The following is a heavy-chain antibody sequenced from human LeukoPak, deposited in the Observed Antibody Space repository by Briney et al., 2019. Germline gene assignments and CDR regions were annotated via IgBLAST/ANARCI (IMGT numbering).Heavy chain of an antibody. D-gene: IGHD4-17*01. CDR2: MFPDGRT. CDR3: ARTNPVYGDYDY. CDR1: GFSVNDNY. V-gene: IGHV3-53*01. Sequence: GGSLRLSCAVSGFSVNDNYMSWVRQAPGKGLQWVSVMFPDGRTYYADSVKGRFTISRDLARNTLLLQMHSLRADDTAVHYCARTNPVYGDYDYWGQATLVTVSS. J-gene: IGHJ4*02.